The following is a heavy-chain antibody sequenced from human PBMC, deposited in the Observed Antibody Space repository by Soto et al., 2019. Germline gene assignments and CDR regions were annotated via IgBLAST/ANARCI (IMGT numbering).Heavy chain of an antibody. D-gene: IGHD3-3*01. CDR3: SGEGIGVTMFGVVIPYGMDV. V-gene: IGHV4-30-4*01. CDR2: IYYRGST. CDR1: GGSFSSGDYY. J-gene: IGHJ6*02. Sequence: SETLSLTCTVSGGSFSSGDYYWSWIRQPPGKGLEWIGYIYYRGSTYSNPSLKSRVTISVDTSKNQFSLKLSSVTAADTAVYYGSGEGIGVTMFGVVIPYGMDVWGQGTTVTVSS.